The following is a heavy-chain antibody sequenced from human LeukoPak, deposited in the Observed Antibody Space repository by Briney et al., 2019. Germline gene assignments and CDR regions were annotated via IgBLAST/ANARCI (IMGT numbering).Heavy chain of an antibody. V-gene: IGHV3-23*03. CDR1: GFTFSGYG. CDR3: AKDLIPDSGYDIDY. J-gene: IGHJ4*02. D-gene: IGHD5-12*01. Sequence: GGSLRLSCAASGFTFSGYGMYWVRQAPRKGLEWVAGIYGGGGVIKYADSVKGLFTISRDNSENILYLQMDSLRVEDTAIYYCAKDLIPDSGYDIDYWGQGTPVTVSS. CDR2: IYGGGGVI.